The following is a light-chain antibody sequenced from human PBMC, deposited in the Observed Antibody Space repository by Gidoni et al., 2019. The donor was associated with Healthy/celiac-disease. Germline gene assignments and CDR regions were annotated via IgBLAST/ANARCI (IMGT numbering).Light chain of an antibody. Sequence: QSALTQPRSVSGSPGQSVTISCTATSGDVGGYNYVSWYQQHPGKAPKLMIYDVIKRPSGVPDRFSGSKSGNTASLTISGLQAEDEADYYCCSYAGSYTFGVFGGGTKLTVL. CDR1: SGDVGGYNY. J-gene: IGLJ3*02. V-gene: IGLV2-11*01. CDR2: DVI. CDR3: CSYAGSYTFGV.